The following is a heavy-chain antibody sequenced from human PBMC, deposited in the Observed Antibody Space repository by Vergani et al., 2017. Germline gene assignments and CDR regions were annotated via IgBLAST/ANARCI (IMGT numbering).Heavy chain of an antibody. D-gene: IGHD3-16*01. CDR3: ASGKYYSDRTCHFRGRYFDV. CDR1: GDSIISRSYY. Sequence: QMQLQESGPGLVKASETLSLTCTVSGDSIISRSYYWGWIRQPPGKGLEWIGSIYNSGNGDSSSSLKSRVTISADTSKNQFSLRLTSVTAADTAVYYCASGKYYSDRTCHFRGRYFDVWGRGTLVTVPS. V-gene: IGHV4-39*01. CDR2: IYNSGNG. J-gene: IGHJ2*01.